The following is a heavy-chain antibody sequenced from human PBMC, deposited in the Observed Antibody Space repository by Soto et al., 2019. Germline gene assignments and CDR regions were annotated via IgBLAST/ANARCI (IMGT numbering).Heavy chain of an antibody. CDR2: IYWDDDK. D-gene: IGHD3-10*01. Sequence: QITLKESGPTLVKPTQTLTLTCTFSGFSLSTSGVGVGWIRQPPGKALEWLALIYWDDDKRYSPSLKSRLTIXKXPXXNQVVLTMTNMDPVDTATYYCAHRYYYGATNWFDPWGQGTLVTVSS. CDR3: AHRYYYGATNWFDP. J-gene: IGHJ5*02. V-gene: IGHV2-5*02. CDR1: GFSLSTSGVG.